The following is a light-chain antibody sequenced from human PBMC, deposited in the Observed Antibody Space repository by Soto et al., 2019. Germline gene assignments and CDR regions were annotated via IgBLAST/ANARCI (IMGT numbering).Light chain of an antibody. CDR1: QSLLHITGETF. J-gene: IGKJ5*01. CDR3: MQSTQLPPT. V-gene: IGKV2D-29*02. Sequence: DVVMTQTPLSLSVAPVQPASISCKSSQSLLHITGETFLFWYLQKPGQSPQLLIYEVSTRVSGVPDRFSGSGSGTDFTLEIRRVETDDVRIYYCMQSTQLPPTFGQGTRLGI. CDR2: EVS.